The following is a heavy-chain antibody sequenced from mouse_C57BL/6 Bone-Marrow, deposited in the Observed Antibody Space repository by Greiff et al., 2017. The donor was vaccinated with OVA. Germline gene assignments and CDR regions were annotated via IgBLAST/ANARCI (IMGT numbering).Heavy chain of an antibody. Sequence: EVQRVESGGGLVQPGGSLKLSCAASGFTFSDYYMYWVRQTPEKRLEWVAYISNGGGSTYYPDTVKGRFTISRDNAKNTLYLQMSRLKSEDTAMYYCARQEGSYYGSSYQAWFAYWGQGTLVTVSA. J-gene: IGHJ3*01. V-gene: IGHV5-12*01. D-gene: IGHD1-1*01. CDR1: GFTFSDYY. CDR2: ISNGGGST. CDR3: ARQEGSYYGSSYQAWFAY.